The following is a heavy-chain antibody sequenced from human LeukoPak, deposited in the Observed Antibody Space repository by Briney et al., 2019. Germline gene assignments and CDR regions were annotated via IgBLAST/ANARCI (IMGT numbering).Heavy chain of an antibody. CDR1: GYTFTGYY. CDR2: INPNSGAT. CDR3: ARAYWGRDAFDI. D-gene: IGHD2-8*02. V-gene: IGHV1-2*02. J-gene: IGHJ3*02. Sequence: ASVKVSCKPSGYTFTGYYMHWVRQATGQGLEWMGWINPNSGATNYAQKFQGRVTMTRDTSISTAYMELSRLRSDDTAVFYCARAYWGRDAFDIWGQGTMVTVSS.